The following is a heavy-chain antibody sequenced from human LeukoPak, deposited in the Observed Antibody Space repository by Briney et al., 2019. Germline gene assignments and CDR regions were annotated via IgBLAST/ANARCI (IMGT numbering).Heavy chain of an antibody. D-gene: IGHD5-18*01. J-gene: IGHJ4*02. Sequence: PSETLSLTCAVYGGCFSGYYWTWIRQPPGKGLECIGYIYYSGSTNYNPSLKSRVTISVDTSKNQFSLKLSSVTAADTAVYYCARYWDTAGGYFDSWGQGTLVTVSS. CDR1: GGCFSGYY. CDR2: IYYSGST. CDR3: ARYWDTAGGYFDS. V-gene: IGHV4-59*01.